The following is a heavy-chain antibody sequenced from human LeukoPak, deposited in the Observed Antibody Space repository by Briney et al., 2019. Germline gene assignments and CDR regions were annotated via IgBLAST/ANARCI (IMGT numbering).Heavy chain of an antibody. CDR1: GGSISSYY. V-gene: IGHV4-59*01. CDR3: ARVVYSYGSSFDY. D-gene: IGHD5-18*01. CDR2: IYYSGST. Sequence: PSETLSLTCTVSGGSISSYYWSWIRQPPGKGLEWIGYIYYSGSTNYNPSHKSRVTISVDTSKNQFSLKLSSVTAADTAVYYCARVVYSYGSSFDYWGQGTLVTVSS. J-gene: IGHJ4*02.